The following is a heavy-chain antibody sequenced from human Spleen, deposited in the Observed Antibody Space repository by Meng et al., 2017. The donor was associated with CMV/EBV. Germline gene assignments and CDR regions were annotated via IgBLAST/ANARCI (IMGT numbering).Heavy chain of an antibody. Sequence: SETLSLTCTVSGYSISSGYYWAWIRQPPGKGLEWIGSIYYSGSTYYNPSLKSRVTISVDTSKNQFSLKLSSVTAADTAVYYCARLPVTTAAFDIWGQGTMVTVSS. J-gene: IGHJ3*02. V-gene: IGHV4-38-2*02. CDR2: IYYSGST. CDR3: ARLPVTTAAFDI. D-gene: IGHD2/OR15-2a*01. CDR1: GYSISSGYY.